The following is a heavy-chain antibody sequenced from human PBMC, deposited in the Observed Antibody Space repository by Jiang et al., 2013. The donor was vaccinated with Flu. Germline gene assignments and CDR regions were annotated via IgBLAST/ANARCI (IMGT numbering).Heavy chain of an antibody. CDR1: GDSVSSTRVT. V-gene: IGHV6-1*01. D-gene: IGHD2-21*02. Sequence: QTLSLTCAISGDSVSSTRVTWTWIRQSPSRGLEWLGRTYYRSKWYNDYAVSVKSRIIINPDTPKNQFSLQLNSVTPEDTAVYYCARTADPRHYYFDYWGQGILV. CDR3: ARTADPRHYYFDY. CDR2: TYYRSKWYN. J-gene: IGHJ4*02.